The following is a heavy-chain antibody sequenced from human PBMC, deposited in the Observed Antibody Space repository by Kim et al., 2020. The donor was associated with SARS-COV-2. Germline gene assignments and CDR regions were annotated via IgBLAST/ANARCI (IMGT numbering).Heavy chain of an antibody. V-gene: IGHV3-21*01. Sequence: GGSLRLSCTASGFTFSDYTINWVRQAPGKGLEWVSSISGSQNNIYYADSVKGRFTISRDNAKKSVSLQLNSLGVEDTAVYYCAKDTQTEGRLRSGMDVWGMGTADTVSS. CDR1: GFTFSDYT. CDR2: ISGSQNNI. CDR3: AKDTQTEGRLRSGMDV. D-gene: IGHD5-12*01. J-gene: IGHJ6*04.